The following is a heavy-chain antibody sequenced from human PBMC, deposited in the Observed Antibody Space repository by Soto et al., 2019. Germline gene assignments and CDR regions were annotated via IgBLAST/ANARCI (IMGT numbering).Heavy chain of an antibody. CDR3: AKDRRKVVVAAPFDY. Sequence: QVQLVESGGGVVQPGRSLRLSCAASGFTFSSYGMHWVRQAPGKGLEWVAVISYDGSNKYHADSVKGRFTTPRDNSKNTLYLQMNSLRAEDTAVYYCAKDRRKVVVAAPFDYWGQGTLVTVSS. V-gene: IGHV3-30*18. D-gene: IGHD2-15*01. CDR1: GFTFSSYG. CDR2: ISYDGSNK. J-gene: IGHJ4*02.